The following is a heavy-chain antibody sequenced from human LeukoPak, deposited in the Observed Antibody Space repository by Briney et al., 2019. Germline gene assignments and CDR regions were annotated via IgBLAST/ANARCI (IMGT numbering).Heavy chain of an antibody. D-gene: IGHD3-22*01. CDR3: ARGVYDSSGYYYGSKPYFDY. CDR2: IYYSGST. V-gene: IGHV4-59*01. CDR1: GGSISSYY. J-gene: IGHJ4*02. Sequence: PSETLSLTCTVSGGSISSYYWSWIRQPPGKGPEWIGYIYYSGSTNYNPSLKSRVTISVDTSKNQFSLKLSSVTAADTAVYYCARGVYDSSGYYYGSKPYFDYWGQGTLVTVSS.